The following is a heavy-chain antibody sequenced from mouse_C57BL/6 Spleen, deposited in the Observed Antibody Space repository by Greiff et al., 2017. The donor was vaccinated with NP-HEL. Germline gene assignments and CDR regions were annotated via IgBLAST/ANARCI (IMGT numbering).Heavy chain of an antibody. J-gene: IGHJ3*01. CDR2: IYPGDGDT. V-gene: IGHV1-82*01. CDR1: GYAFSSSW. Sequence: VQLLESGPELVKPGASVKISCKASGYAFSSSWMNWVKQRPGKGLEWIGRIYPGDGDTNYNGKFKGKATLTADKSSSTAYMQLSSLTSEDSAVYFCAREKLDSSGYRFAYWGQGTLVTVSA. D-gene: IGHD3-2*02. CDR3: AREKLDSSGYRFAY.